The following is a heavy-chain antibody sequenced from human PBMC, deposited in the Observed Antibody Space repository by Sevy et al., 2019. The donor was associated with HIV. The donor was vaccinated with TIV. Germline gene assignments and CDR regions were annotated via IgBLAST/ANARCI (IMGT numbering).Heavy chain of an antibody. CDR1: GFTFSDYY. CDR3: ARGKVLFDY. CDR2: INNSSRFI. V-gene: IGHV3-11*06. J-gene: IGHJ4*02. Sequence: GESLKISCAASGFTFSDYYMSWIRQAPGKGPEWVSYINNSSRFINYVDSVKGRFTISRDNAKNSLYLKMNGLRAGDTAVYYCARGKVLFDYWGQGTLVTVSS.